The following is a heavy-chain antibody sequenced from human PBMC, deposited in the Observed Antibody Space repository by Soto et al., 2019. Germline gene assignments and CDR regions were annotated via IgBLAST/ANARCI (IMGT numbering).Heavy chain of an antibody. CDR3: ERGSGFDY. CDR2: ISGSGGNT. V-gene: IGHV3-23*01. CDR1: GCSFSSYA. Sequence: PEGSLRRSGAASGCSFSSYAMSCVRQAPGNGLEWVSAISGSGGNTYYADSVKGRFTISRDNSKNTLYLQMNSLSAEDTVVYYCERGSGFDYWGQGTLVTVSS. J-gene: IGHJ4*02. D-gene: IGHD3-10*01.